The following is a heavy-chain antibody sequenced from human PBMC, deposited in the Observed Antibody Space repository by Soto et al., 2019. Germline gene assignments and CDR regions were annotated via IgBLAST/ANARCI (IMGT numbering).Heavy chain of an antibody. D-gene: IGHD3-16*01. Sequence: GESLKISCAASGFTFSSYAMSWVRQAPGKGLEWVSAISGSGGSTYYADSVKGRFTISRDNSKNTLYLHMNSLRAEDTAVYYCAKDIVSGYHACYAFDIWGQGTMVTVSS. CDR3: AKDIVSGYHACYAFDI. CDR2: ISGSGGST. CDR1: GFTFSSYA. J-gene: IGHJ3*02. V-gene: IGHV3-23*01.